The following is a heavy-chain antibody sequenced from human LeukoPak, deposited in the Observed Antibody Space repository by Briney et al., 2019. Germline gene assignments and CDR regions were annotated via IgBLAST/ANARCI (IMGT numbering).Heavy chain of an antibody. D-gene: IGHD6-13*01. CDR2: IYTSGST. Sequence: SETLSLTCTVSGGSISSYYWSWIRQPAGKGLEWIGRIYTSGSTNYNPSLKSRVTMPVDTSKNQFSLKLSSVTAADTAVYYCARDAVGQQLVQGEFDYWGQGTLVTVSS. V-gene: IGHV4-4*07. CDR3: ARDAVGQQLVQGEFDY. J-gene: IGHJ4*02. CDR1: GGSISSYY.